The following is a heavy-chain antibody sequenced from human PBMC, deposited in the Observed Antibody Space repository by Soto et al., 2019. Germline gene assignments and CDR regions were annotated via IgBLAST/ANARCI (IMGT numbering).Heavy chain of an antibody. CDR3: AKEETYYDILTGYYQSYYYGMDV. CDR1: GFTFSTYA. J-gene: IGHJ6*02. D-gene: IGHD3-9*01. CDR2: ISGSASST. Sequence: GGSLRLSCAASGFTFSTYAMSWVRQAPGKGLQWVSTISGSASSTYYADSVKGRFTISRDNSKNTLYLQMNSLRAEDTAVYYCAKEETYYDILTGYYQSYYYGMDVWGQGTTVTVSS. V-gene: IGHV3-23*01.